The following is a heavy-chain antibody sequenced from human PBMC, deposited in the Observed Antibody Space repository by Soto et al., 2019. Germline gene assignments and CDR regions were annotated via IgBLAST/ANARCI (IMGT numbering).Heavy chain of an antibody. CDR2: IWYDGSNK. D-gene: IGHD3-22*01. J-gene: IGHJ4*02. CDR1: GFTFSSYG. CDR3: ARVGDTSYDSSGYYSPRYPLFDY. V-gene: IGHV3-33*01. Sequence: GGSLRLSCAASGFTFSSYGMHWVRQAPGKGLEWVAVIWYDGSNKYYADSVKGRFTISRDNSKNTLYLQMNSLRAEDTAVYYCARVGDTSYDSSGYYSPRYPLFDYWGQGTLVTVSS.